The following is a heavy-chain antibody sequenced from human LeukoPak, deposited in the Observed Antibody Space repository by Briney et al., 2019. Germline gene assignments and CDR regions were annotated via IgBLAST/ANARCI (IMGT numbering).Heavy chain of an antibody. CDR1: GFTFRNCA. J-gene: IGHJ1*01. CDR3: ARDPNGNYVGAFDFQR. D-gene: IGHD4-17*01. CDR2: ISGAGT. V-gene: IGHV3-23*01. Sequence: PGGPLRLSCAASGFTFRNCALTWVRQAPGRGLEWVSSISGAGTYYADSVKGRFSISTDNNKNRLYLQMSSLRAEDTAVYYCARDPNGNYVGAFDFQRWGQGTLVTVSS.